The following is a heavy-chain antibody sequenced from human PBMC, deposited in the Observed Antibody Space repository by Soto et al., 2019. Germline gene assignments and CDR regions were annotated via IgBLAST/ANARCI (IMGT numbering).Heavy chain of an antibody. J-gene: IGHJ6*03. D-gene: IGHD4-4*01. V-gene: IGHV3-23*01. CDR2: ISGSGGST. CDR3: AKDLYNYYYYYMDV. CDR1: GFTFSSYA. Sequence: GGSLRLSCAASGFTFSSYAMSWVRQAPGKGLEWVSAISGSGGSTYYADSVKGRFTISRDNSKNTLYLQMNSLRAEDTAVYYCAKDLYNYYYYYMDVWGKGTTVTVSS.